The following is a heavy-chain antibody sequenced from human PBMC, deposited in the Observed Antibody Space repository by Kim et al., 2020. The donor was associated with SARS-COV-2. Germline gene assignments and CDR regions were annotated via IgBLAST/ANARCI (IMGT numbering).Heavy chain of an antibody. CDR3: AREWLR. CDR2: IKQDGSEK. CDR1: GFSFSSFW. D-gene: IGHD5-12*01. Sequence: GGSLRLSCATSGFSFSSFWMSWVRQAPGKGLEWVANIKQDGSEKNYVDSVKGRFTISRDNAKNSLYLQMNNLRDEDTAIYYCAREWLRWGQGTLVTVSS. J-gene: IGHJ4*02. V-gene: IGHV3-7*03.